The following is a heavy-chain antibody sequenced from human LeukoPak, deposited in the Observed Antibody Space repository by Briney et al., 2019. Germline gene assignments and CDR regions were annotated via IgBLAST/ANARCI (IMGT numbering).Heavy chain of an antibody. CDR2: IFYSGIT. J-gene: IGHJ4*02. V-gene: IGHV4-59*01. CDR3: ARSTTTGTYYFDY. Sequence: SETLSLTCSVSGGSISPYYWSWIRQPPGKGLEWIGYIFYSGITTYNPSLKSRVSISLDSSKNQFFLRLTSVTAADTAMYYCARSTTTGTYYFDYWGQGTLATVSS. D-gene: IGHD4-11*01. CDR1: GGSISPYY.